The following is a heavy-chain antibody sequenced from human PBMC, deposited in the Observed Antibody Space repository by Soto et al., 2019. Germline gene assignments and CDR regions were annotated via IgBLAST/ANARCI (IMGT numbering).Heavy chain of an antibody. CDR1: GYTFTGYY. D-gene: IGHD3-22*01. CDR2: INPNSGGT. V-gene: IGHV1-2*04. J-gene: IGHJ4*02. CDR3: ARDSSPHYYYYDSSGCYRGYFDY. Sequence: ASVKVSCKASGYTFTGYYMHWVRQAPGQGLEWMGWINPNSGGTNYAQKFQGWVTMTRDTSISTAYMELSRLRSDDTAVYYCARDSSPHYYYYDSSGCYRGYFDYWGKGTLVTVTS.